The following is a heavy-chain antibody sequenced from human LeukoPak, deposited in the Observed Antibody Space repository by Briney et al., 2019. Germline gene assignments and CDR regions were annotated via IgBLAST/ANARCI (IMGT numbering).Heavy chain of an antibody. D-gene: IGHD4-11*01. Sequence: SETLSLTCTVSGGSISSGSYYWSWIRQPPGKGLEWIGYIYYSGSTYYNPSLKSRVTISVDTSKNQFSLMLNSVTAADTAVYYCAREGYSNYPDYWGQGTLVTVSS. CDR1: GGSISSGSYY. J-gene: IGHJ4*02. CDR3: AREGYSNYPDY. V-gene: IGHV4-30-4*01. CDR2: IYYSGST.